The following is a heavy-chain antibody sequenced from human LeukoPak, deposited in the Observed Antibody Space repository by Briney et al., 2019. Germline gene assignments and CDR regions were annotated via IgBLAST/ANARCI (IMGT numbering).Heavy chain of an antibody. D-gene: IGHD1-1*01. CDR2: IYHSGNT. CDR1: GGSISISSDY. V-gene: IGHV4-31*03. Sequence: SETLSLTCTVSGGSISISSDYWGWIRQPPGKGLEWIGYIYHSGNTYYNPSLMSRIVLSVDTSKSQFSLKVTSVTAADTALYYCARVRKLPLEWDLIDFWGQGTLVTVSS. CDR3: ARVRKLPLEWDLIDF. J-gene: IGHJ4*02.